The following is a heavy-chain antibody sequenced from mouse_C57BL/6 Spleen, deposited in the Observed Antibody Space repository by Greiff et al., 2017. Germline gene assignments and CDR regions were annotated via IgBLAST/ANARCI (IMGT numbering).Heavy chain of an antibody. V-gene: IGHV1-66*01. Sequence: QVQLKQSGPELVKPGASVKISCKASGYSFTSYYIHWVKQRPGQGLEWIGWIYPGSGNTKYNEKFKGKATLTADTSSSTAYMQLSSLTSEDSAVYYCARSDYDDAMDYWGQGTSVTVSS. CDR1: GYSFTSYY. CDR2: IYPGSGNT. J-gene: IGHJ4*01. CDR3: ARSDYDDAMDY. D-gene: IGHD2-4*01.